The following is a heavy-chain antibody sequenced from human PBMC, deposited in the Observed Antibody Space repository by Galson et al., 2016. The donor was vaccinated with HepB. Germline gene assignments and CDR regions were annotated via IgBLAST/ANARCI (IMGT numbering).Heavy chain of an antibody. J-gene: IGHJ4*02. D-gene: IGHD6-13*01. Sequence: SLRLSCAASGFTFSSYGMNWIRQAPGKGLDWVAVIWYDGSNKYYADSVKGRFTISRDNSKNTLYLQMNSLRAEDTAVYYCARERGIAAAATPDYWGQGTLVTVSS. CDR3: ARERGIAAAATPDY. V-gene: IGHV3-33*08. CDR1: GFTFSSYG. CDR2: IWYDGSNK.